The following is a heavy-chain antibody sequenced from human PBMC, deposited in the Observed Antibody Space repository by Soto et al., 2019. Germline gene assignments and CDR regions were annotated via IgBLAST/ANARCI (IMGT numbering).Heavy chain of an antibody. CDR1: GGSISSGDYY. CDR2: IYYSGST. J-gene: IGHJ4*02. CDR3: ASQSPNHDYGDYHSDY. D-gene: IGHD4-17*01. Sequence: SETLSLTCTVSGGSISSGDYYWSWIRQPPGKGLEWIGYIYYSGSTYYNPSLKSRVTISVDTSNNQFSLKLSSVTAADTAVYYCASQSPNHDYGDYHSDYWGQGTLVTVSS. V-gene: IGHV4-30-4*01.